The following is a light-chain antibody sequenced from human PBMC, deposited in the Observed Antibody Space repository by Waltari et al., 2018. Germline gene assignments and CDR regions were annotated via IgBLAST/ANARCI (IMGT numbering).Light chain of an antibody. V-gene: IGKV3-20*01. CDR1: QSVSSSD. CDR3: QQYGSSPRVYT. Sequence: EIVLTQSPGTLSWSPGERATLSCRASQSVSSSDLAWYQQKPGQAPRLLIYGASSRATGIPDRFSGSGSGTDFTLTISRLEPEDFAVYYCQQYGSSPRVYTFGQGTKLEIK. CDR2: GAS. J-gene: IGKJ2*01.